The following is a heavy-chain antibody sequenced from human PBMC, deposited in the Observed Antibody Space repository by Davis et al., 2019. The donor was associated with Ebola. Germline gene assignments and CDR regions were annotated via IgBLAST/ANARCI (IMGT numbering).Heavy chain of an antibody. V-gene: IGHV1-18*04. Sequence: ASVKVSCKASGYTFTNYGITWVRQAPGQGLEWMGWINPHNGNTNYAQNVQGRVIMTSDTATTTAYMEVGSLKSDDTAVCYCARAQFPTTSDHWGQGTLVTVSS. CDR2: INPHNGNT. D-gene: IGHD1-1*01. CDR1: GYTFTNYG. CDR3: ARAQFPTTSDH. J-gene: IGHJ4*02.